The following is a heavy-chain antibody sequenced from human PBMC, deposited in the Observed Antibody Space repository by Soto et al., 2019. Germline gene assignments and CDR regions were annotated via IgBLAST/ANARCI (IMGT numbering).Heavy chain of an antibody. CDR2: IISDGSTT. Sequence: EVQLVESGAGLVQPGGSLRLSCAASGFTFSSYWMNWVRQAPGKGLVWVSRIISDGSTTSYADSVKGRFTISRDNAKNTPYLDMNSLSSEDTAVYDCARDVGSTPERCAFDIWGQGTMVTVSS. V-gene: IGHV3-74*01. J-gene: IGHJ3*02. CDR1: GFTFSSYW. CDR3: ARDVGSTPERCAFDI. D-gene: IGHD3-10*01.